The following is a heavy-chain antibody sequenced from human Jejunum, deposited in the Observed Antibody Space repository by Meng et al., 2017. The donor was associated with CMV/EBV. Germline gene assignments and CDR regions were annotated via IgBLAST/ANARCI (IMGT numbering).Heavy chain of an antibody. Sequence: GFTFRSYWMHWVRQAPGKGLEWVSSISSSGNYIYHADSVKGRFTISRDNAKSSLFLQMDGLRADDTAVYYCAREGHWEQRAPHFDYWGQGTLVTVSS. CDR1: GFTFRSYW. CDR3: AREGHWEQRAPHFDY. CDR2: ISSSGNYI. J-gene: IGHJ4*02. V-gene: IGHV3-21*01. D-gene: IGHD1-26*01.